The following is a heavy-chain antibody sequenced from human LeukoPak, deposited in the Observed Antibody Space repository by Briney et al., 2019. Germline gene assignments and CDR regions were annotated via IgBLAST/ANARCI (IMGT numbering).Heavy chain of an antibody. J-gene: IGHJ3*02. V-gene: IGHV3-30*02. D-gene: IGHD2-2*01. CDR1: GFIFGSYG. Sequence: GGSLRLSCVGSGFIFGSYGTHWVRQAPGKGLEWVAFIRHDGSKKYYADSVKGRFTISRDNSKNTLFLQMNSLRVEDTAVYYCAKFPSIYGFTRPQDDAFDIWGQGTMVTVSS. CDR2: IRHDGSKK. CDR3: AKFPSIYGFTRPQDDAFDI.